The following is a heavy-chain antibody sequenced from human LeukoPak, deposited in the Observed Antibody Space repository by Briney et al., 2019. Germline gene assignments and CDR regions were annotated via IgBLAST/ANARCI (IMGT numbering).Heavy chain of an antibody. CDR1: GFTFSSYW. J-gene: IGHJ4*02. CDR3: VRLRRNSDRSGYYYYYDY. Sequence: GGSLRLSCAASGFTFSSYWMNWLRQAPGKGLEWVANVKQDGSEKYYVDSVKGRFTISRDNAKSSVFLQMNSLRAEDTAVYYCVRLRRNSDRSGYYYYYDYWGQGILVTVSS. D-gene: IGHD3-22*01. V-gene: IGHV3-7*01. CDR2: VKQDGSEK.